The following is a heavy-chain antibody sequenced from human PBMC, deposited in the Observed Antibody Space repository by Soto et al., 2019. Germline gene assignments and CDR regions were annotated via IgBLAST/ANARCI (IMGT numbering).Heavy chain of an antibody. D-gene: IGHD1-26*01. V-gene: IGHV1-69*01. CDR1: GGTFSSYA. Sequence: QVQLVQSGAEVKKPGSSVKVSCKASGGTFSSYAISWVRQAPGQGLEWRGGIIPIFGTANYAQKFQGRVTITADESTSTAYMELSRLRSEDTAVYYCARSSGRGSYTHYYYYYGMDVWGQGTTVTVSS. J-gene: IGHJ6*02. CDR3: ARSSGRGSYTHYYYYYGMDV. CDR2: IIPIFGTA.